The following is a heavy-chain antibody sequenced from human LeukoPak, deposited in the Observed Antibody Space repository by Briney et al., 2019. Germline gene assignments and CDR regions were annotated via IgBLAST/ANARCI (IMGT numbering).Heavy chain of an antibody. D-gene: IGHD3-9*01. CDR2: IYHSGRA. CDR1: GGSVSSGGYS. J-gene: IGHJ1*01. CDR3: ARSASPDFDL. V-gene: IGHV4-30-2*01. Sequence: SETLSLTCAVSGGSVSSGGYSWSWIRQPPGNGLEWIGYIYHSGRASYNPSLKIRVTISLDRSRNHVSLNLTSVTAADTAVYYCARSASPDFDLWGQGTLVTVSS.